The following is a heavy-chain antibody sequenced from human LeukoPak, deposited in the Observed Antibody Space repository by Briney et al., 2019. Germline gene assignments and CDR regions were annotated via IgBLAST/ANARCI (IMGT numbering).Heavy chain of an antibody. CDR1: GFTFSSYA. J-gene: IGHJ3*01. D-gene: IGHD4-23*01. CDR2: IKHDGSEK. CDR3: ARLADDYGGAFAF. V-gene: IGHV3-7*01. Sequence: GGSLRLSCAASGFTFSSYAMSWVRQAPEKGLEWVANIKHDGSEKYYLDSVKGRFTISRDNAKNSLYLQMNSLRAEDTAVYYCARLADDYGGAFAFWGQGTMVTVSS.